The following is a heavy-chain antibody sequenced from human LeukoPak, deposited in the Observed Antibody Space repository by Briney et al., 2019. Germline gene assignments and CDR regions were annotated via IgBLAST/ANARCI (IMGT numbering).Heavy chain of an antibody. CDR3: ARGSDSSSWYRVDY. J-gene: IGHJ4*02. Sequence: PGGSLRLSCAASGFTFSSYAMNWVRQAPGQGLEWVSAISSSAGNTYYADSVKGRFTISRDNSKNTLFLQMNSLKTEDTAVYYCARGSDSSSWYRVDYWGQGALVTVSS. CDR2: ISSSAGNT. D-gene: IGHD6-13*01. V-gene: IGHV3-23*01. CDR1: GFTFSSYA.